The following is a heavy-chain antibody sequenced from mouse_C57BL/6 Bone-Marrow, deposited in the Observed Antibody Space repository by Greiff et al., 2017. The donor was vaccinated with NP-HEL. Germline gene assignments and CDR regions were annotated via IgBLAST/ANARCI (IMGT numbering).Heavy chain of an antibody. V-gene: IGHV1-85*01. CDR2: IYHRDGSP. CDR1: GYTFTSYD. CDR3: TRGHYGSPDGY. J-gene: IGHJ2*01. Sequence: QVQLQQSGPELVKPGASVKLSCKASGYTFTSYDINWVKQRPGQGLEWIGWIYHRDGSPKYNEKFKGKATLTVDTSSSTAYMELHSFTSEDSVVYFWTRGHYGSPDGYWGQGTTLSVSS. D-gene: IGHD2-1*01.